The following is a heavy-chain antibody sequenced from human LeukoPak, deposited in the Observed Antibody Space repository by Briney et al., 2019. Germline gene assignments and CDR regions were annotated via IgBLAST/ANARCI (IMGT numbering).Heavy chain of an antibody. CDR2: IIPIFGTA. Sequence: GASVKVSCKASGGTFSSYAISWVRQAPGQGLEWMGGIIPIFGTANYAQKFQGRVTITADESTSTAYMELSSLRSEDTAVYYCARFSTVASWNWFDPWGQGTLVTVSS. D-gene: IGHD6-19*01. J-gene: IGHJ5*02. CDR3: ARFSTVASWNWFDP. CDR1: GGTFSSYA. V-gene: IGHV1-69*13.